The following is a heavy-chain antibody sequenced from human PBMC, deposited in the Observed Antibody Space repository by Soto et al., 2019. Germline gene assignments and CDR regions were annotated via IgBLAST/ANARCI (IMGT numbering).Heavy chain of an antibody. CDR1: GYSSGTTYY. CDR3: ARDRGILLWRIDN. CDR2: FFRSGNT. Sequence: PSATMSLTWEVSGYSSGTTYYWAWIRPYTGKGLEWIGSFFRSGNTYYNPSLESRVTISADTSKNQFSLNVRSVTVADTAVYFCARDRGILLWRIDNWGQGSLVTVSS. D-gene: IGHD3-10*01. V-gene: IGHV4-38-2*02. J-gene: IGHJ4*02.